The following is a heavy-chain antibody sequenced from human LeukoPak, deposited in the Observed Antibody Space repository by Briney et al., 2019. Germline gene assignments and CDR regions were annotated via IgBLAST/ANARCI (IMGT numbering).Heavy chain of an antibody. J-gene: IGHJ4*02. CDR1: GYTFTGYY. Sequence: ASVKVSCKASGYTFTGYYMHWVRQATGQGLEWMGCMNPNSGNTDFAQKFQGRVTMTRNTSINTAYMELSSLKSEDTAIYYCARLGLYDSSGYWGQGTLITVSS. CDR2: MNPNSGNT. D-gene: IGHD3-22*01. CDR3: ARLGLYDSSGY. V-gene: IGHV1-8*02.